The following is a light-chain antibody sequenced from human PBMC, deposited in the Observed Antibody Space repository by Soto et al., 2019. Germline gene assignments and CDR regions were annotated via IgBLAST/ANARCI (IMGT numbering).Light chain of an antibody. V-gene: IGKV1-39*01. CDR1: QSISTY. CDR3: QQTFSPYVS. Sequence: DIQMTQSPSSLSVSIGDRVIITCRASQSISTYLNWYQYKPGKAHRLVIFRSSTLQSGVPSRFSGRGSGTDFTLTISSLQPEDFATYFCQQTFSPYVSFGGGTRVEI. J-gene: IGKJ4*01. CDR2: RSS.